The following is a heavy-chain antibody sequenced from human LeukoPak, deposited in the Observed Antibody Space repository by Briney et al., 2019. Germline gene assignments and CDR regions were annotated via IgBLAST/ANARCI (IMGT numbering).Heavy chain of an antibody. Sequence: GASVKVSCKASGYTFTSYDINWVRQATGQGLEWMGWMNPNSGNTGYAQKFQGRVTMTRNTSISTAYMELSSLRSEDTAVYYCARVSYSSGWYGVGYWGQGTLVTVSS. J-gene: IGHJ4*02. V-gene: IGHV1-8*01. CDR2: MNPNSGNT. CDR1: GYTFTSYD. CDR3: ARVSYSSGWYGVGY. D-gene: IGHD6-19*01.